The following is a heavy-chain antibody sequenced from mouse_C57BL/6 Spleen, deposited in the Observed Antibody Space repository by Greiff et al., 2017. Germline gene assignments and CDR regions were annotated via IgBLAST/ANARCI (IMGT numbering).Heavy chain of an antibody. CDR3: ARDRPGYYAMDY. J-gene: IGHJ4*01. CDR2: ISYSGST. V-gene: IGHV3-1*01. CDR1: GYSITSGYD. Sequence: EVQRVESGPGMVKPSQSLSLTCTVTGYSITSGYDWHWIRHFPGNKLEWMGYISYSGSTNYNPSLKSRISITHDTSKNHFFLKLNSVTTEDTATYYCARDRPGYYAMDYWGQGTSVTVSS.